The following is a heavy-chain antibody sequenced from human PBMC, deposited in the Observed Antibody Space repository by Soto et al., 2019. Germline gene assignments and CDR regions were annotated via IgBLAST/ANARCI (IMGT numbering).Heavy chain of an antibody. CDR1: GGTFSSYA. Sequence: GASVKVSCKASGGTFSSYAISWVRQAPGQGLEWMGGIIPIFGTANYAQKFQGRVTITADESTSTAYMEPSSLRSEDTAVYYCASTGITIFGVVGRYGMDVWGQGTTVTVSS. V-gene: IGHV1-69*01. CDR2: IIPIFGTA. J-gene: IGHJ6*02. CDR3: ASTGITIFGVVGRYGMDV. D-gene: IGHD3-3*01.